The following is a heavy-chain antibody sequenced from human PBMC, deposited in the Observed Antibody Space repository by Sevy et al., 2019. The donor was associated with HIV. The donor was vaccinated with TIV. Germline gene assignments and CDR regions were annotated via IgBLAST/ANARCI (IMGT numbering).Heavy chain of an antibody. V-gene: IGHV3-49*03. Sequence: GGSLRLSCTASGFTFGDYAMSWFRQAPGKGLEWVGFIRSKAYGGTTEYAASVKGRFTISRDDSKSIAYLQMNSLKTEATAVYYCTRGRIAAAGPFDYWGQGTVVTVSS. CDR2: IRSKAYGGTT. CDR1: GFTFGDYA. J-gene: IGHJ4*02. CDR3: TRGRIAAAGPFDY. D-gene: IGHD6-13*01.